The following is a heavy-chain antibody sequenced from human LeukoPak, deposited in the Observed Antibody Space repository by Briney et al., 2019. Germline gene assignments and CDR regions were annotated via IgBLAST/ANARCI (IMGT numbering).Heavy chain of an antibody. Sequence: PSQTLSLTCAVSGGSISSGGYSWSWIRQPPGKGLEWIGYIYYSGSTNYNPSLKSRVTISIDTSKNQFSLKLSSVTAADTAVYYCARRGGRRNSDSSGYYDYWGQGTLVTVSS. D-gene: IGHD3-22*01. V-gene: IGHV4-30-4*07. CDR1: GGSISSGGYS. J-gene: IGHJ4*02. CDR2: IYYSGST. CDR3: ARRGGRRNSDSSGYYDY.